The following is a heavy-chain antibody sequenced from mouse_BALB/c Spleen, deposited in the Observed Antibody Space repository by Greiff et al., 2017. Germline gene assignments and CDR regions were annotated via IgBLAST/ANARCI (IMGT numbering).Heavy chain of an antibody. CDR2: IYPGNGDT. CDR3: AREYYGSTSWFAY. V-gene: IGHV1-12*01. D-gene: IGHD1-1*01. J-gene: IGHJ3*01. CDR1: GYTFTSYN. Sequence: LQQPGAELVKPGASVKMSCKASGYTFTSYNMHWVKQTPGQGLEWIGAIYPGNGDTSYNQKFKGKATLTADKSSSTAYMQLSSLTSEDSAVYYCAREYYGSTSWFAYWGQGTLVTVSA.